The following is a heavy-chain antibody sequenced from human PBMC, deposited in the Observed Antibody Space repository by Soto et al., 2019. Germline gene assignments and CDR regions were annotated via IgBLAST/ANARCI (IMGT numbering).Heavy chain of an antibody. J-gene: IGHJ6*04. V-gene: IGHV3-73*01. CDR3: TRPWGTTVTTPAV. CDR1: GFTFSGSA. CDR2: IRSKANSYAT. D-gene: IGHD4-17*01. Sequence: GGSLRLSCAASGFTFSGSAMHWVRQASGKGLEWVGRIRSKANSYATAYAASVKGRFTISRDDSKNTAYLQMNSLKTEDTAVCYCTRPWGTTVTTPAVWGKGTTVTVSS.